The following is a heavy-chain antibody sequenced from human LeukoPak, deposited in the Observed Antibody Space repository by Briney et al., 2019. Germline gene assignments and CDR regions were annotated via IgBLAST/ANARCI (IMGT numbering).Heavy chain of an antibody. D-gene: IGHD2-2*01. CDR1: GFTFSSYS. CDR2: INSDASDT. Sequence: AGGSLRLSCAASGFTFSSYSMNWIRQAPGKGLVWISRINSDASDTNYADFVKGRFTISRDNAKNTVYLQINSLRDEDTAVYYCARICSSTDCLIPDWGQGTLVTVSS. V-gene: IGHV3-74*01. CDR3: ARICSSTDCLIPD. J-gene: IGHJ4*02.